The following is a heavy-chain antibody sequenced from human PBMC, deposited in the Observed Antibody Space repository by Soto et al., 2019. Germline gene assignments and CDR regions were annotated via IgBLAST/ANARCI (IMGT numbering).Heavy chain of an antibody. J-gene: IGHJ6*04. CDR1: GFTVSSNY. CDR3: ATDRASLYGMDV. Sequence: EVQLVESGGGLIQPGGSLRLSCAASGFTVSSNYMSWVRQAPGEGLEWVSVIYSGGSTYYADSVKGQFTISRENYKNTLYLQINTLRAEGTAVYYCATDRASLYGMDVWCAGTTGTVSS. V-gene: IGHV3-53*01. D-gene: IGHD3-10*01. CDR2: IYSGGST.